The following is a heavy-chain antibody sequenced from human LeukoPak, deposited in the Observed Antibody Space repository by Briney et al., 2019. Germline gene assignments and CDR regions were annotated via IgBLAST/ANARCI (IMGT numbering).Heavy chain of an antibody. CDR1: GYTFTSYD. Sequence: ASVKVSCKASGYTFTSYDINWVRQATGQGLEWMGWMNPNSGNTGYAQKFQGRVTITRNTSISTAYMELSSLRSEDTAVYYCARTDAIAAAGLFDYWGQGTLVTVSS. J-gene: IGHJ4*02. D-gene: IGHD6-13*01. V-gene: IGHV1-8*03. CDR2: MNPNSGNT. CDR3: ARTDAIAAAGLFDY.